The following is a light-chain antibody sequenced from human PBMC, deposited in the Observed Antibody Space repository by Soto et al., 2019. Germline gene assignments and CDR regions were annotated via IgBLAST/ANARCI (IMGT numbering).Light chain of an antibody. CDR1: SSDVGSYNF. CDR3: CSYAGGSTPVV. Sequence: QSVLTQPASVSGSPGQSITISCTGTSSDVGSYNFVSWYQQCPGRAPKLMIFEVTKRPSGVSNRFSGSKSGNTASLTISGLQAEDEADYYCCSYAGGSTPVVFGGGTKLTVL. J-gene: IGLJ2*01. CDR2: EVT. V-gene: IGLV2-23*02.